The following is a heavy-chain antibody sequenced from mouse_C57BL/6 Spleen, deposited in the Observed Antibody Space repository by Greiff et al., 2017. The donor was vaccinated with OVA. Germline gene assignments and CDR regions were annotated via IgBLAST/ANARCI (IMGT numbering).Heavy chain of an antibody. J-gene: IGHJ2*01. Sequence: ESGPGLVKPSQSLSLTCSVTGYSITSGYYWNWIRQFPGNKLEWMGYISYDGSNNYNPSLKNRISITRDTSKNQFFLKLNSVTTEDTATYYCARAGTGLFDYWGQGTTLTVSS. CDR2: ISYDGSN. D-gene: IGHD3-3*01. V-gene: IGHV3-6*01. CDR1: GYSITSGYY. CDR3: ARAGTGLFDY.